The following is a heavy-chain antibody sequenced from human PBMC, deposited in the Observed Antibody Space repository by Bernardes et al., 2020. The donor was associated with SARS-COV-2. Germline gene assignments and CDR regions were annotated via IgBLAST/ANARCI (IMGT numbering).Heavy chain of an antibody. J-gene: IGHJ4*02. CDR3: VRGPSDGHGRFEY. Sequence: GSLRLSCAASGFTFSNAWMSWVRQAPGKGLEWVGRIKSKTDGGTTDYAAPVKGRFTISRDNARNTLYLQMNSLRDEDTALYYCVRGPSDGHGRFEYWGQGTLGTVSS. CDR1: GFTFSNAW. CDR2: IKSKTDGGTT. V-gene: IGHV3-15*05.